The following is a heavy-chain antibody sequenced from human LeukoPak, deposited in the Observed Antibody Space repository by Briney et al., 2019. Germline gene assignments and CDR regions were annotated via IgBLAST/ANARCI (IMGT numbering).Heavy chain of an antibody. J-gene: IGHJ4*02. CDR3: AKDSSVPYGITE. D-gene: IGHD4-17*01. CDR1: GFTFSSYA. CDR2: ISGRGDTT. V-gene: IGHV3-23*01. Sequence: PGGSLRLSCAASGFTFSSYAMSWVRQAPGKGLEWVSSISGRGDTTYSADSVKGRFTISRDNSKNTLYLQMNSLRAEDTAVYYCAKDSSVPYGITEWGQGTLVTVSS.